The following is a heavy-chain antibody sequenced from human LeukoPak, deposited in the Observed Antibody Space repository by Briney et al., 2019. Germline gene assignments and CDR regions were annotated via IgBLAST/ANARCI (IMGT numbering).Heavy chain of an antibody. J-gene: IGHJ4*02. V-gene: IGHV3-30*04. CDR3: ARDLRYFDWSWDY. CDR1: GFTFSSYA. D-gene: IGHD3-9*01. CDR2: ISYDGSNK. Sequence: GGSLRLSCAASGFTFSSYAMHWVRQAPGKGLEWVAVISYDGSNKYYADSVKGRFTISRDNSKNMLYLQMNSLRAEDTAVYYCARDLRYFDWSWDYWGQGTLVTVSS.